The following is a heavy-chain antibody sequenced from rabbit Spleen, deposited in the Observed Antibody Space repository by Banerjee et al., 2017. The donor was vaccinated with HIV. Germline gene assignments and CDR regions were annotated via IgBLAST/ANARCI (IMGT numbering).Heavy chain of an antibody. Sequence: QSLEESGGGLVQPGASLTLTCTASGFSLSSGYDMCWVRQAPGKGLEWIACIYTGSSGTADYANWAKGRFTISKTSSTTVTLQMTSLTVADTSTYFCARGRADGGADAFDPWGQGTLVTVS. CDR3: ARGRADGGADAFDP. D-gene: IGHD2-1*01. CDR2: IYTGSSGTA. CDR1: GFSLSSGYD. V-gene: IGHV1S40*01. J-gene: IGHJ2*01.